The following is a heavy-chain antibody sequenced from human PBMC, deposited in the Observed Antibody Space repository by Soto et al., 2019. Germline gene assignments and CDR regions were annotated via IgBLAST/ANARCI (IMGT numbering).Heavy chain of an antibody. Sequence: PSETLSLTCTVSGGSISSYYWSWIRQSPGKGLEWIGYIYYSGSTSYNPSLKSRVTISVDTSKNQFSLKLSSVTAADTAVYYCARASGKRWSIFDYWGQGTLVTVSS. CDR3: ARASGKRWSIFDY. CDR2: IYYSGST. J-gene: IGHJ4*02. V-gene: IGHV4-59*01. CDR1: GGSISSYY. D-gene: IGHD3-10*01.